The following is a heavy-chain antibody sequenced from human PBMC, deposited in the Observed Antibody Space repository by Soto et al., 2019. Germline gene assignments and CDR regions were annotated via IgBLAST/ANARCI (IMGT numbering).Heavy chain of an antibody. J-gene: IGHJ3*02. V-gene: IGHV4-59*01. Sequence: SETLSLTCTVSGGSISSYYWSWIRQPPGKGLEWIGYIYYSGSTNYNPSLKSRVTISVDTSKNQFSLKLSSVTAADTAVYYCARESGLRYFDWALDAFDIWGQGTMVTVSS. CDR2: IYYSGST. CDR3: ARESGLRYFDWALDAFDI. CDR1: GGSISSYY. D-gene: IGHD3-9*01.